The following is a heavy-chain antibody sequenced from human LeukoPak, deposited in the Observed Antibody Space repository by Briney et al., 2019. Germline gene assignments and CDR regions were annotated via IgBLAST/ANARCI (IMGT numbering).Heavy chain of an antibody. V-gene: IGHV3-11*04. CDR2: ISSSGSTI. CDR1: GFTFSDYY. Sequence: GGSLRLSCAASGFTFSDYYMSWIRQAPGKGLEWVSYISSSGSTIYYVDSVKGRFTISRDNAKNSLYLQMNSLRAGDTAVYYCARRIVATIAQYYFDYWGQGTLVTVSS. J-gene: IGHJ4*02. CDR3: ARRIVATIAQYYFDY. D-gene: IGHD5-12*01.